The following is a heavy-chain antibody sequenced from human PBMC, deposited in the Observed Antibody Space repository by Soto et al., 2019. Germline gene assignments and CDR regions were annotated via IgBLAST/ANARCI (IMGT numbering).Heavy chain of an antibody. D-gene: IGHD6-13*01. Sequence: QVQLVQSGAEVKKPGASVKVSCKASGYTFTGYYMHWVRQAPGQGLEWMGWINPNRGGTNYAQKFQGWVTMTRDTSISTAYMELSRLRSDDTAVYYCARDSSSWYLEKMESDGMDVWGQGTTVTVSS. CDR3: ARDSSSWYLEKMESDGMDV. J-gene: IGHJ6*02. CDR1: GYTFTGYY. V-gene: IGHV1-2*04. CDR2: INPNRGGT.